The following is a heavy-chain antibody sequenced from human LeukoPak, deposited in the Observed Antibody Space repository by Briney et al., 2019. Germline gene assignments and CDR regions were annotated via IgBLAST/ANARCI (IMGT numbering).Heavy chain of an antibody. CDR1: GGTFSSYA. CDR2: IIPIFGTA. V-gene: IGHV1-69*13. J-gene: IGHJ6*03. CDR3: ASGSSGWYAYYYYMDV. Sequence: ASVKVSCKASGGTFSSYAISWVRQAPGQGLEWMGGIIPIFGTANYAQKFQGRVTITADESTSTAYMELSSLRSEDTAVYYCASGSSGWYAYYYYMDVWGKGTTVTISS. D-gene: IGHD6-19*01.